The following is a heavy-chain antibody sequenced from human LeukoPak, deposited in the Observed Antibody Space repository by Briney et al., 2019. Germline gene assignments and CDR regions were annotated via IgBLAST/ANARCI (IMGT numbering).Heavy chain of an antibody. D-gene: IGHD6-6*01. Sequence: SQTLSLTCTVSGGSISCGGYYWSWIRQHPGKGLEWIGYIYYSGSTYYNPSLKSRVTISVDTSKNQFSLKLSSVTAADTAVYYCAREVSIATSSGGFDPWGQGTLVTVSS. J-gene: IGHJ5*02. CDR3: AREVSIATSSGGFDP. CDR1: GGSISCGGYY. V-gene: IGHV4-31*03. CDR2: IYYSGST.